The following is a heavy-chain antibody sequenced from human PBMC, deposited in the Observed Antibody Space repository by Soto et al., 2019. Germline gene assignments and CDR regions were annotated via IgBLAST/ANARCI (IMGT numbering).Heavy chain of an antibody. CDR1: GFTFSSYS. V-gene: IGHV3-48*02. J-gene: IGHJ4*02. CDR2: ISSSSTI. D-gene: IGHD5-18*01. CDR3: ARDPGSSYGPPDY. Sequence: GGSLRLSCAASGFTFSSYSMNWVRQAPGKGLEWVSYISSSSTIYYADSVKGRFTISRDNSKNSLYLQMNSLRDEDTAVYYCARDPGSSYGPPDYWGQGTLVTVSS.